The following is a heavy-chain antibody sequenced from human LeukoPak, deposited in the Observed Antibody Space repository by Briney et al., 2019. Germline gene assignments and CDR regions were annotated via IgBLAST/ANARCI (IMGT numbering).Heavy chain of an antibody. D-gene: IGHD3-3*01. CDR2: IWYDGSNK. V-gene: IGHV3-33*01. CDR3: ARALLLEWLYDY. Sequence: PGGSLRLSCAASGFTFSSYGMHWVRQAPGKGLEWVAVIWYDGSNKYYADSVKGRFTISRDNSKNTLYLQMNSLRAEDTAVYYCARALLLEWLYDYWGQGTLVTVSS. J-gene: IGHJ4*02. CDR1: GFTFSSYG.